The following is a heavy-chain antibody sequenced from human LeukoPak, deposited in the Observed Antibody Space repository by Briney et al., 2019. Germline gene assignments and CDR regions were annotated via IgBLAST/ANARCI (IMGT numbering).Heavy chain of an antibody. D-gene: IGHD3-10*01. J-gene: IGHJ5*02. CDR1: GFTFSSYG. Sequence: PGGSLRLSCAASGFTFSSYGMHWVRQAPGKGLEWVAVISYDGSNKYYADSVKGRFTISRDNSKNTLYLQMNSLRTEDTAVYYCTKDPWYYAPFENWFDPWGQGTLVTVSS. V-gene: IGHV3-30*18. CDR2: ISYDGSNK. CDR3: TKDPWYYAPFENWFDP.